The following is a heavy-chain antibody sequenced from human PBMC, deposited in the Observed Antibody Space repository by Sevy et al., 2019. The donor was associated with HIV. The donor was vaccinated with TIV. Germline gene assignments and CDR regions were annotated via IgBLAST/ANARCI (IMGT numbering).Heavy chain of an antibody. CDR3: AREGVDFWSGPVDFDYGMDV. CDR1: GFTFSRYW. V-gene: IGHV3-74*01. CDR2: INTHGTNT. J-gene: IGHJ6*02. Sequence: GSLRLSCAASGFTFSRYWMHWVRHAPGKGLVWVSRINTHGTNTIYAEYVKGRFTISRDNAKNTVSLQMNSLRADDTGVYYCAREGVDFWSGPVDFDYGMDVWGQGTTVTVSS. D-gene: IGHD3-3*01.